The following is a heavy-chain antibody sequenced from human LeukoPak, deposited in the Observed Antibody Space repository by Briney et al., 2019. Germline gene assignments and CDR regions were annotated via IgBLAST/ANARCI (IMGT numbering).Heavy chain of an antibody. Sequence: ASVKVSCKVSGYSLTELSMHWVRQAPGKGLEWMGGFDPEDGETIYAQKFQGRVTMTEDTSTDTAYMELSSPRSEDTAVYYCATHGPTGYYDDYWGQGTLVTVSS. J-gene: IGHJ4*02. CDR2: FDPEDGET. CDR1: GYSLTELS. CDR3: ATHGPTGYYDDY. D-gene: IGHD3-22*01. V-gene: IGHV1-24*01.